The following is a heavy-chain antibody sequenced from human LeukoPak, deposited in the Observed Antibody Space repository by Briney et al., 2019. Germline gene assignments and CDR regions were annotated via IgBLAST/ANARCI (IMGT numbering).Heavy chain of an antibody. CDR3: ARLDNYDYVWGSLGFDY. CDR2: ICSSGSTI. Sequence: GGSLRLSCAASGFTFSSYEMNWVRQAPGKGLEWGSYICSSGSTIYYADSVKGRFTISRDNAKNSLYLQMNSLRAEDTAVYYCARLDNYDYVWGSLGFDYWGQGTLVTVSS. J-gene: IGHJ4*02. CDR1: GFTFSSYE. V-gene: IGHV3-48*03. D-gene: IGHD3-16*01.